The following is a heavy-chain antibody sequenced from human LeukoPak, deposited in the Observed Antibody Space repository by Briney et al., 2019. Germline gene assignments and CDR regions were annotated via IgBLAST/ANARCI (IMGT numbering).Heavy chain of an antibody. Sequence: GGSLRLSCAASGVTFSSNDMRWVRQAPGKGLEWVAFIRYDGSNKYYADSVKGRFAVSRDNSKNTLYLQMNSLRGEDTALYYCARHNIDYYYMDVWGKGTTVTVSS. CDR3: ARHNIDYYYMDV. D-gene: IGHD2/OR15-2a*01. CDR1: GVTFSSND. J-gene: IGHJ6*03. CDR2: IRYDGSNK. V-gene: IGHV3-30*02.